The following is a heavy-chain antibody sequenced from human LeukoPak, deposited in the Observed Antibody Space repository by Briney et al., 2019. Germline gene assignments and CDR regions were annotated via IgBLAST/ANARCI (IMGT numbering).Heavy chain of an antibody. CDR1: GFTFSSYG. CDR3: ARVGSYDYVWGSYRPHYYFDY. D-gene: IGHD3-16*02. CDR2: IKQDGGGK. Sequence: GGSLRLSCAASGFTFSSYGMSWVRQAPGKGLEWVSNIKQDGGGKDYVDSVKGRFTISRDNAKNSLYLQMNSLRAEDTAVYYWARVGSYDYVWGSYRPHYYFDYWGQGTLVTVSS. V-gene: IGHV3-7*01. J-gene: IGHJ4*02.